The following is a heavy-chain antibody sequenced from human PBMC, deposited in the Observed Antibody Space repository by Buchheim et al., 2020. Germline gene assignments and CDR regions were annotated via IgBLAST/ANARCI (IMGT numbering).Heavy chain of an antibody. D-gene: IGHD2-15*01. CDR2: IKEDGSDK. CDR3: ARGGSWWRDE. J-gene: IGHJ4*02. V-gene: IGHV3-7*01. Sequence: EVHLVESGGGLVQPEDSLRLSCTASGFTFSNSWMSWVRQAPGKGLEWVANIKEDGSDKFYVDSVKGRFTVSRDNAKNSLHLQMNSLRVEDTAVYYCARGGSWWRDEWGQGTL. CDR1: GFTFSNSW.